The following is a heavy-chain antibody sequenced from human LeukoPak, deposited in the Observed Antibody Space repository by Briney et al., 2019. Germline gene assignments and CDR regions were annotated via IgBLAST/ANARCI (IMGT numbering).Heavy chain of an antibody. D-gene: IGHD6-19*01. V-gene: IGHV2-70*11. CDR2: IDWDDDK. CDR3: ARIYVTVAGALIDY. CDR1: GFSLSTSGLC. J-gene: IGHJ4*02. Sequence: SGPTLENPTQTLTLTCPFSGFSLSTSGLCVSWIRHPQGQALEWHARIDWDDDKYYSTSLKTRLTISKDTSKNQVVLTITNMDPVDTATYYCARIYVTVAGALIDYWGQGTLVTVSP.